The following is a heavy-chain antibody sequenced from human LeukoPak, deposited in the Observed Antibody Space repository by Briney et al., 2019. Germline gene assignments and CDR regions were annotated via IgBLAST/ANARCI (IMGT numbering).Heavy chain of an antibody. J-gene: IGHJ3*02. Sequence: ASVKVSCKASGYTFTSYDINWVRQATGQGLEWMGWMNPNSGNTGYAQKFQGRVTITRNTSISTAYMELSSLRSEDTAVYYCSARDYDFWSGDAFDIWGQGTMVTVSS. V-gene: IGHV1-8*03. CDR3: SARDYDFWSGDAFDI. CDR1: GYTFTSYD. CDR2: MNPNSGNT. D-gene: IGHD3-3*01.